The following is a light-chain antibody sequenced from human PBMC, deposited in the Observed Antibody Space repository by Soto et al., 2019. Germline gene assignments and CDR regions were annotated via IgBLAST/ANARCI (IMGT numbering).Light chain of an antibody. V-gene: IGKV3-20*01. CDR1: QSVGNSH. CDR3: QQYGNSPPGT. Sequence: ETVLTQSPGTLYFSPGERATLSCRASQSVGNSHVAWYQQRRGLPPRLLIYGASNRATGIPDRFSGSGSGADFTLTISRLEPEYFAVYFCQQYGNSPPGTFGQGTRL. J-gene: IGKJ5*01. CDR2: GAS.